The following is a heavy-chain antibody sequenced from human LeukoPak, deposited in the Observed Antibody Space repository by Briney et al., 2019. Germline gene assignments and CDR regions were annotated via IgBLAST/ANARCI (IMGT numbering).Heavy chain of an antibody. CDR3: ARVYTLRYFDSPGPFDY. CDR2: IYHSGST. D-gene: IGHD3-9*01. V-gene: IGHV4-34*01. CDR1: GFTFSDYY. Sequence: GSLNLSCAASGFTFSDYYMSWIRQPPGKGLDWIGEIYHSGSTNYNPSLKSRVTISVDNSKNQFSLKLSSVTAADTALYYCARVYTLRYFDSPGPFDYWGQGTLVTVSS. J-gene: IGHJ4*02.